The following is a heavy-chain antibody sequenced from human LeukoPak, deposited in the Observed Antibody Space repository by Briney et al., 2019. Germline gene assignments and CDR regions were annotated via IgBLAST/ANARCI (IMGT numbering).Heavy chain of an antibody. Sequence: GASVKVSFKASGGTFSSYAISWVRQAPGQGLEWMGGIIPIFGTANYAQKFQGRVTITTDESTSTAYMELSSLRSEDTAVYYCARAPYSNPHYYYYMDVWGKGTTVTVSS. J-gene: IGHJ6*03. D-gene: IGHD4-11*01. CDR1: GGTFSSYA. CDR3: ARAPYSNPHYYYYMDV. CDR2: IIPIFGTA. V-gene: IGHV1-69*05.